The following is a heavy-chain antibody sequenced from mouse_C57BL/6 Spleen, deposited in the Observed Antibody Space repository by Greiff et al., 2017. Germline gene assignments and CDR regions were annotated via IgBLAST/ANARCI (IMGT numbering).Heavy chain of an antibody. V-gene: IGHV1-82*01. CDR1: GYAFSSSW. D-gene: IGHD1-1*01. Sequence: VKLQESGPELVKPGASVKISCKASGYAFSSSWMNWVKQRPGKGLEWIGRIYPGDGDTNYYGKFKGKATLTADKSSSTAYMQLSSLTSEDSAVYFCARALGSSYYAMDYWGQGTSVTVSS. CDR2: IYPGDGDT. CDR3: ARALGSSYYAMDY. J-gene: IGHJ4*01.